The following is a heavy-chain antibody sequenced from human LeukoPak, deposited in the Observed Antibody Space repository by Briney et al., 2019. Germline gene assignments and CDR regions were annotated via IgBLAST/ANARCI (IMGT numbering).Heavy chain of an antibody. Sequence: PGGALRLSCAVSGFTFSGYTMHWVRQAPGKGLKWVAVIGHDGSKNYYADSVKGRFTISRDNSKNTLYLQMNSLRAEDTAVYYCARGRGDSSSLDYWGQGTLVTVFS. J-gene: IGHJ4*02. D-gene: IGHD6-6*01. CDR1: GFTFSGYT. V-gene: IGHV3-33*08. CDR2: IGHDGSKN. CDR3: ARGRGDSSSLDY.